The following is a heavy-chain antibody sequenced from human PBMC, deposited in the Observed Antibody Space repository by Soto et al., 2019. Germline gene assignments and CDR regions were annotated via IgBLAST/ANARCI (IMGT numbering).Heavy chain of an antibody. CDR3: ARKDSSGYLDWLDP. CDR2: IYYSGST. CDR1: GGSISSGGYY. V-gene: IGHV4-31*03. Sequence: SETLSLTCTVSGGSISSGGYYWSWIRQHPGKGLEWIGYIYYSGSTYYNPSLKSRVTISVDTSKNQFSLKLSSVTAADTAVYYCARKDSSGYLDWLDPWGQGTLVTVSS. J-gene: IGHJ5*02. D-gene: IGHD3-22*01.